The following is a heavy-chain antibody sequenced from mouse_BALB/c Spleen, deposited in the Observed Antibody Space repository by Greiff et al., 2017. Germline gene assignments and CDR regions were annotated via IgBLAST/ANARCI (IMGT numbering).Heavy chain of an antibody. Sequence: VQLKESGPELVKPGASVKMSCKASGYTFTSYVMHWVKQKPGQGLEWIGYINPYNDGTKYNEKFKGKATLTSDKSSSTAYMELSSLTSEDSAVYYCARGIHYYGSSPYYAMDYWGQGTSVTVSS. CDR3: ARGIHYYGSSPYYAMDY. V-gene: IGHV1-14*01. D-gene: IGHD1-1*01. CDR2: INPYNDGT. CDR1: GYTFTSYV. J-gene: IGHJ4*01.